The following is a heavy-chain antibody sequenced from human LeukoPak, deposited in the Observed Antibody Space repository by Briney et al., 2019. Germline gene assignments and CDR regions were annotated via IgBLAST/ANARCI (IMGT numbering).Heavy chain of an antibody. Sequence: GGSLRLSCAASGFTFSSYGMSWVRQAPGKGLEWVSAISGSGGSTYYADSVKGRFTISRDNAKNSLYLQMNSLRAEDTAVYYCARILRGYSGYDNFDYWGQGTLVTVSS. CDR3: ARILRGYSGYDNFDY. CDR1: GFTFSSYG. J-gene: IGHJ4*02. CDR2: ISGSGGST. D-gene: IGHD5-12*01. V-gene: IGHV3-23*01.